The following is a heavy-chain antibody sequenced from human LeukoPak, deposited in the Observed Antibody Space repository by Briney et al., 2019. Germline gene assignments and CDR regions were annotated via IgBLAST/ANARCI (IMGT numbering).Heavy chain of an antibody. J-gene: IGHJ5*02. Sequence: SETLSLTCTVSGGSISSYYWSWIRQPPGKGLEWIGYIYYTGSTNYNPSLKSRVTISVDTSKNQFSLKLSSVTAADPAVYYCARGGNYGSGTQGWFDPWGQGTLVTVSS. CDR2: IYYTGST. V-gene: IGHV4-59*01. CDR1: GGSISSYY. CDR3: ARGGNYGSGTQGWFDP. D-gene: IGHD3-10*01.